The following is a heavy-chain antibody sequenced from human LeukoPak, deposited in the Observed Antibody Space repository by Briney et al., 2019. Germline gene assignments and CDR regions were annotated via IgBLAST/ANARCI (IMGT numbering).Heavy chain of an antibody. CDR2: IYYSGIT. CDR3: ARFGITVVRGGKYYFDY. J-gene: IGHJ4*02. D-gene: IGHD3-10*01. Sequence: SETLSLTCTVSGGSISSSSYYWGWIRQPPGKGLEWIGSIYYSGITYYNPSLKSRVTISVDTSKNQFSLMLSSVTAADTAVYYCARFGITVVRGGKYYFDYWGQGTLVTVSS. CDR1: GGSISSSSYY. V-gene: IGHV4-39*01.